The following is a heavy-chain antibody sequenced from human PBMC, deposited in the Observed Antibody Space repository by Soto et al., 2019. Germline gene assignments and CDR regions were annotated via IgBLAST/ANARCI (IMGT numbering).Heavy chain of an antibody. CDR3: AHSRIVGARSTWFDP. CDR1: GFSLSTSGVG. V-gene: IGHV2-5*02. Sequence: QITLKESGPTLVKPTQTLTLTCTFSGFSLSTSGVGVGWIRQPPGKALEWLALIYWDDDRRYSLSLKSRPTITKDTSKNQVVLTMTNMDPVDTATYYCAHSRIVGARSTWFDPWGQGTLVTVSS. J-gene: IGHJ5*02. CDR2: IYWDDDR. D-gene: IGHD1-26*01.